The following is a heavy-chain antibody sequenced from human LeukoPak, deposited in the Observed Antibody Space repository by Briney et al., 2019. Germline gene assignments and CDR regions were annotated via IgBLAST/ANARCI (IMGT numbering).Heavy chain of an antibody. CDR2: INPKSGAT. V-gene: IGHV1-2*02. CDR3: ARAGDESTGHYDSLHF. CDR1: GCTFDENH. D-gene: IGHD2-8*02. Sequence: ASVKVSCKASGCTFDENHIHWVRQAPGQGPGWMGWINPKSGATDSAQQFQGRLPMTRDTSIGTASMDLSGLRLGDTGIYYCARAGDESTGHYDSLHFWGQGTMVTVSS. J-gene: IGHJ3*01.